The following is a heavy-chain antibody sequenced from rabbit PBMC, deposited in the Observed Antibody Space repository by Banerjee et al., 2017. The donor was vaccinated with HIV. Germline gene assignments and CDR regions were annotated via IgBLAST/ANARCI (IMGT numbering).Heavy chain of an antibody. CDR3: ARDQYSYGDAGAEFSL. D-gene: IGHD6-1*01. CDR2: IYTNSDKT. CDR1: GFSFSNNHW. J-gene: IGHJ4*01. V-gene: IGHV1S40*01. Sequence: QSLEESGGDLVKPEGSLTLTCTASGFSFSNNHWMYWVRQAPGKGLEWIGCIYTNSDKTYYASWAKGRFTISKTSSTTVTLQMTSLTAADTATYFCARDQYSYGDAGAEFSLWGQGTLVTVS.